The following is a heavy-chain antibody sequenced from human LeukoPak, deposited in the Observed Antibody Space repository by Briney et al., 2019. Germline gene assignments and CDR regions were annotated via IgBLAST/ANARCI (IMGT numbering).Heavy chain of an antibody. Sequence: WETLSLTCTVSGGSISSYYWSWIRQPPGKGLEWIGYISYSGSSNYNPSLKSRVSISVDTSKNQFSLKLNSVTAADTAVYYCASPYSGSRRAFGAFDIWGQGTMVTVSS. CDR3: ASPYSGSRRAFGAFDI. J-gene: IGHJ3*02. D-gene: IGHD1-26*01. CDR2: ISYSGSS. V-gene: IGHV4-59*01. CDR1: GGSISSYY.